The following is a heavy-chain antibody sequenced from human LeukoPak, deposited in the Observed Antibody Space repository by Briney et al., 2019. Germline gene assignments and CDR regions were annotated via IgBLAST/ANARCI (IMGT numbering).Heavy chain of an antibody. D-gene: IGHD3-22*01. CDR3: AIGGGYYDSSGVDY. CDR2: INHSGST. Sequence: SETLSLTCAVYGGSFSGYYWSWIRQPPGKGLEWIGEINHSGSTNYNPSLKSRVTISVDTSKNQFSLKLSSVTAADTAVYYCAIGGGYYDSSGVDYWGQGTLVTVSS. V-gene: IGHV4-34*01. CDR1: GGSFSGYY. J-gene: IGHJ4*02.